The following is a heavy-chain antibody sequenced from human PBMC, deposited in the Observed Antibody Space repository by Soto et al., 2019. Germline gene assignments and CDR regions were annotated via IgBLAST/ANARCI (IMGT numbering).Heavy chain of an antibody. J-gene: IGHJ5*02. CDR3: ARLNYYDFWSGYYWFDP. D-gene: IGHD3-3*01. V-gene: IGHV1-18*01. CDR2: ISAYNGNT. Sequence: ASVKVSCKASGYTFTSYGISWVRQAPGQGLEWMGWISAYNGNTNYAQKLQGRVTMTTDTSTSTAYMELRSLRSDDTAVYYCARLNYYDFWSGYYWFDPWGQGTLVTVSS. CDR1: GYTFTSYG.